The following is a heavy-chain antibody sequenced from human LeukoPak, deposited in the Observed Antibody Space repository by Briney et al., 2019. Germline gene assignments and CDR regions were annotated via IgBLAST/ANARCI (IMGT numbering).Heavy chain of an antibody. CDR1: GGSFSGYY. V-gene: IGHV4-34*01. CDR2: INHSGST. D-gene: IGHD3-10*01. CDR3: AGGRRYYGSGRFRPYFDY. Sequence: SETLSLTCAVYGGSFSGYYWSWIRQPPGKGLEWIGEINHSGSTNYNPSLKSRVTISVDTSKNQFSLKLSSVTAADTAVYYCAGGRRYYGSGRFRPYFDYWGQGTLVTVSS. J-gene: IGHJ4*02.